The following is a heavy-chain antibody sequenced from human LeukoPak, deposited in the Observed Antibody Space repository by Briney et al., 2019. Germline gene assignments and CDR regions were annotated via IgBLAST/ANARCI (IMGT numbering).Heavy chain of an antibody. CDR2: INPNSGGT. V-gene: IGHV1-2*02. CDR3: ARQEEYSGSGSYYTFDY. D-gene: IGHD3-10*01. CDR1: GYTSTGNY. J-gene: IGHJ4*02. Sequence: GASVKVSCKASGYTSTGNYTHWVRQAPGQGLEWMGWINPNSGGTNYAQKFQGRVTMTRDTSITTAYMELSRLRSDDTAVYYCARQEEYSGSGSYYTFDYWGQGTLVTVSS.